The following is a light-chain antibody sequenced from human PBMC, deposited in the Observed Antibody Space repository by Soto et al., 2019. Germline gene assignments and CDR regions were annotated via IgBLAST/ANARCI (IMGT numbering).Light chain of an antibody. CDR2: YDN. CDR3: AAWDDSLNGRV. CDR1: NSNIGSNT. Sequence: QTVVTQPPSASGTPGQRVTISCSGSNSNIGSNTVDWYQQLPGTAPKLLIYYDNLRPSGVPDRISGSKSGTSASLAISGLHSDDEADYYCAAWDDSLNGRVFGTGPKLTVL. V-gene: IGLV1-44*01. J-gene: IGLJ1*01.